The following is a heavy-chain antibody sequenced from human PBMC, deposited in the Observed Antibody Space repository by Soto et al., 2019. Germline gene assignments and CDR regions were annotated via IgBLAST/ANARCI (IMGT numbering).Heavy chain of an antibody. V-gene: IGHV3-73*02. D-gene: IGHD1-1*01. J-gene: IGHJ4*02. CDR2: IRSKTNNYAT. Sequence: EVQLVESGGGLVQPGGSLKLSCAASGFTFSGSAMHWVRQASGKGLEWVGRIRSKTNNYATVYAASVKGRFTISRDDLKNTAYLQMNSLKSEDTAVYYCTSPATDRWNDFSFDYWGQGTLVTVSS. CDR3: TSPATDRWNDFSFDY. CDR1: GFTFSGSA.